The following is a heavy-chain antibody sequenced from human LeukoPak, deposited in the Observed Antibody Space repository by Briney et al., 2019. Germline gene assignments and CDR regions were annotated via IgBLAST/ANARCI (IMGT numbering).Heavy chain of an antibody. V-gene: IGHV4-39*02. CDR1: GDSISTSNSY. Sequence: SETLSLTCTVSGDSISTSNSYWGWIRQPPGKGLEWIGSIYYSGNTYYNASLKSRVTISVDTSKNQFSLKLTSVTAADTAVYYCAREVFRYYYMDVWGKGTTVTVSS. CDR3: AREVFRYYYMDV. CDR2: IYYSGNT. J-gene: IGHJ6*03.